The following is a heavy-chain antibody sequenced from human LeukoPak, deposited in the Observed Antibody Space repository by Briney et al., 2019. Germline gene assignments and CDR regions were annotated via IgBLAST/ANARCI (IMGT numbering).Heavy chain of an antibody. D-gene: IGHD3-22*01. CDR1: GYTFTGYY. V-gene: IGHV1-2*06. J-gene: IGHJ3*02. CDR2: INPNSGGT. CDR3: AREAMIVVGALDI. Sequence: ASVKVSCKASGYTFTGYYMHWVRQAPGQGLEWMGRINPNSGGTNYAQKFQGRVTMTRDTSISTAYMELSRLRSDDTAVYYCAREAMIVVGALDIWGQGTMVTVSS.